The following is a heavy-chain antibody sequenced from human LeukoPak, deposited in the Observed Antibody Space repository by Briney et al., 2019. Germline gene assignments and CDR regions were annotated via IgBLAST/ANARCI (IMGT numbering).Heavy chain of an antibody. V-gene: IGHV3-64*02. J-gene: IGHJ4*02. CDR3: ARVRSGGTGYFDY. CDR1: GFTFSSYA. CDR2: ISSNGGST. Sequence: PGGSLRLSCAASGFTFSSYAMHWVRQAPGKGLEYVSEISSNGGSTYYADSVKGRFTISRDNSKNTLYLQMGSLRAEDMAVYYCARVRSGGTGYFDYWGQGTLVTVS. D-gene: IGHD3-10*01.